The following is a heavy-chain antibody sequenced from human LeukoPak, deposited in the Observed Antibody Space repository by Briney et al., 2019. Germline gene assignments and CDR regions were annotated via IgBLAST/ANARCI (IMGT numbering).Heavy chain of an antibody. V-gene: IGHV3-48*03. D-gene: IGHD4-11*01. CDR3: ARDLSGTADYKLFDY. Sequence: GGSLRLSCAASGFTFSSYEMNWVRQAPGKGLEWVSYISSSGGTIYYADSVKGRFTISRDNAKNSLYLQMNSLRAEDTAVYYCARDLSGTADYKLFDYWGQGTLVTVSS. CDR1: GFTFSSYE. CDR2: ISSSGGTI. J-gene: IGHJ4*02.